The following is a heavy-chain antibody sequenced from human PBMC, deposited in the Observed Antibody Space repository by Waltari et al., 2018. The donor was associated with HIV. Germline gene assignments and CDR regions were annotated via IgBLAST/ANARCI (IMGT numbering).Heavy chain of an antibody. CDR2: ISYDGSTK. CDR3: AKAKVVSSYYYSLEY. J-gene: IGHJ4*02. V-gene: IGHV3-30*18. D-gene: IGHD3-22*01. Sequence: EWVAIISYDGSTKYYADSVKGRFIISRDNSKNTLYLQLNTLRPEDTAMYFCAKAKVVSSYYYSLEYWGQGTLVTVSS.